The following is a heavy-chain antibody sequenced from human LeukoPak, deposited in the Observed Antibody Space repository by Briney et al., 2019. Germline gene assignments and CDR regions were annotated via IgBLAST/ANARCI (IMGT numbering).Heavy chain of an antibody. Sequence: PGESLRLSCAASGFTFNTNWMHWVRQAPGKGLVWVSCINGDGSTTTYADSVKGRFTISRDNAKNTVYLQINNLRAEDTAVYYCARDRYYVPDNWGQGTLVTVSS. CDR3: ARDRYYVPDN. CDR2: INGDGSTT. V-gene: IGHV3-74*01. D-gene: IGHD3-10*02. CDR1: GFTFNTNW. J-gene: IGHJ4*02.